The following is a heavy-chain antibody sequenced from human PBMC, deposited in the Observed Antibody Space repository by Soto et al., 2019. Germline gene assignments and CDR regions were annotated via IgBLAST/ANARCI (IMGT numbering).Heavy chain of an antibody. CDR2: IYYSGST. Sequence: QVQLQETGPGLVKPSETLSLTCTVSGGSVSSGSYYWSWIRQPPGKGLEWIGYIYYSGSTNYNPSLKSRVTISGDTSKDEFSLKLSSVTAADTAVYYCASVEQQLVRDNWFDPWGQGTLVTVSS. D-gene: IGHD6-13*01. CDR3: ASVEQQLVRDNWFDP. J-gene: IGHJ5*02. V-gene: IGHV4-61*01. CDR1: GGSVSSGSYY.